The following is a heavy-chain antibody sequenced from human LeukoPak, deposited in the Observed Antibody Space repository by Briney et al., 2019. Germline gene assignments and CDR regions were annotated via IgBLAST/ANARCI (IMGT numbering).Heavy chain of an antibody. CDR1: GYSFTSYW. CDR2: IYPGDSDT. D-gene: IGHD3-10*01. CDR3: ARQAAYGCGSYAVLFWFDP. Sequence: GESLKISCKGSGYSFTSYWIGWVRQMPGKGLEWMGIIYPGDSDTRYSPSFQGQVTISADKSISTAYLQWSSLKASDTAMYYCARQAAYGCGSYAVLFWFDPWGQGTLVTVSS. J-gene: IGHJ5*02. V-gene: IGHV5-51*01.